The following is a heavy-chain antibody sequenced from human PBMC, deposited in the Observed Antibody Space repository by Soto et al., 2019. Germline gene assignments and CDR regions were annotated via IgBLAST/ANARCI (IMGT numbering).Heavy chain of an antibody. CDR2: INPKTAAT. D-gene: IGHD1-26*01. V-gene: IGHV1-2*02. CDR1: GYTFSDYF. Sequence: QVQLVQSGAEVKKSGASVKVSSKASGYTFSDYFIQWLRQAPGQGLEWVAWINPKTAATNYAKKFQDRVTLTSDTSFSTADLELTRLRPDDTAFYYCARIKWGPDYYRGMDVWGQGTAVTVSS. CDR3: ARIKWGPDYYRGMDV. J-gene: IGHJ6*02.